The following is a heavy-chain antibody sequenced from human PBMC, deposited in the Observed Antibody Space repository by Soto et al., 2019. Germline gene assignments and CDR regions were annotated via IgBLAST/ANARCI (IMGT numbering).Heavy chain of an antibody. CDR1: GYIFTGYY. J-gene: IGHJ3*02. CDR3: PTDKVVFDM. Sequence: ASVKVSCKASGYIFTGYYIQWVRQAPGQGLEWMGWINTKTGGTKYAQKFQGRVTMTRDTSINTACMEVSRLRSDDTAVYYCPTDKVVFDMWGQGTMATF. CDR2: INTKTGGT. D-gene: IGHD3-9*01. V-gene: IGHV1-2*02.